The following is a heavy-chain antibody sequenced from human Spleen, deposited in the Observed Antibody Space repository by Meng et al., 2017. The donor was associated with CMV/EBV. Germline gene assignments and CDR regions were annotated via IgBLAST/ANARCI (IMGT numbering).Heavy chain of an antibody. D-gene: IGHD3-10*01. Sequence: GGSLRLSCAASGFSFDNYGIHWVRQAPGKGLEWVAFIRYNGTKKDYEDSVKGRFTISRDQSKNTLYLQMNSLRVEDTAVYYCARDDGFIRGQGTRVTVSS. CDR1: GFSFDNYG. CDR2: IRYNGTKK. J-gene: IGHJ3*02. V-gene: IGHV3-30*02. CDR3: ARDDGFI.